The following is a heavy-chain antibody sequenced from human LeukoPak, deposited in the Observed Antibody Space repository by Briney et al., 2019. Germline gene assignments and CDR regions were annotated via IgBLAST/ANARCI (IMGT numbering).Heavy chain of an antibody. CDR1: GGSISSYY. Sequence: SETLSLTCTVSGGSISSYYWSWIRQPPGKGLEWVGSIHYRGTTYYNPSLESRVTISVETSKNQFSLKLSSVTAADTAVYYCGRPRWAVTNWFDPWGQGTLVTVSS. CDR2: IHYRGTT. V-gene: IGHV4-59*05. J-gene: IGHJ5*02. D-gene: IGHD4-17*01. CDR3: GRPRWAVTNWFDP.